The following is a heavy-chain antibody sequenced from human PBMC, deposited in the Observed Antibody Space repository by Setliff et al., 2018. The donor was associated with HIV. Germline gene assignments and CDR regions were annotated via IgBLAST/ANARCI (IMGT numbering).Heavy chain of an antibody. Sequence: GASVKVSCKVSGYTLTELSMHWVRQAPGKGLEWMGGFDPEDGETIYAQKFQGRVTMTEDTSTDTAYMEMDSLKTEDTGVYYCATVYSGWKHLDNWGQGTLVTVSS. CDR1: GYTLTELS. V-gene: IGHV1-24*01. D-gene: IGHD5-12*01. CDR3: ATVYSGWKHLDN. CDR2: FDPEDGET. J-gene: IGHJ4*02.